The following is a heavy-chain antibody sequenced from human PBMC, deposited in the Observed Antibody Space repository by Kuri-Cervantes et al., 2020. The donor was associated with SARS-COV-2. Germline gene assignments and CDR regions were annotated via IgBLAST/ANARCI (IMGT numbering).Heavy chain of an antibody. Sequence: ETLSLTCAASGFTFSSYSMNWVRQAPGKGLEWVSSISSSSSYIYYADSVKGRFTISRDNAKNSLYLQMNSLRAEDTAVYYCATLGYCSSTSCYKRFDYWGQGTPVTVSS. CDR1: GFTFSSYS. V-gene: IGHV3-21*01. D-gene: IGHD2-2*02. CDR3: ATLGYCSSTSCYKRFDY. CDR2: ISSSSSYI. J-gene: IGHJ4*02.